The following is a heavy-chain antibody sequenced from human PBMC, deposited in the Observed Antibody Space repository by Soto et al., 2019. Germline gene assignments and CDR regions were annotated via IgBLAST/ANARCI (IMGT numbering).Heavy chain of an antibody. J-gene: IGHJ5*02. CDR2: ISTSSSYI. V-gene: IGHV3-21*01. Sequence: GGALSLSCAPSGFTFSSYNMNSVRRAPGKGLEWVSYISTSSSYIHYEDSVNVRFTISRETARNSLHLPMTSLRAEDTLTNSWAISPPVVMVAARGLPVSWGQGTLVSASS. CDR1: GFTFSSYN. D-gene: IGHD2-15*01. CDR3: AISPPVVMVAARGLPVS.